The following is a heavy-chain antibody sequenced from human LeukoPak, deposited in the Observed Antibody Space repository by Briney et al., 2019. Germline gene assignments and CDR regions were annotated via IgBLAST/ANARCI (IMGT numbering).Heavy chain of an antibody. V-gene: IGHV3-30*02. CDR3: AKDSTPPVVRGRSAIGYYSGMDV. CDR2: IRYDGSNE. Sequence: GGSLRLSCAASGFIFSSSGMHWVRQAPGKGLEWVTFIRYDGSNENYADSVKGRFTISRDNSKKTVYLQMNRLRTEDTAVYYFAKDSTPPVVRGRSAIGYYSGMDVWGQGTTVTVSS. D-gene: IGHD3-10*01. J-gene: IGHJ6*02. CDR1: GFIFSSSG.